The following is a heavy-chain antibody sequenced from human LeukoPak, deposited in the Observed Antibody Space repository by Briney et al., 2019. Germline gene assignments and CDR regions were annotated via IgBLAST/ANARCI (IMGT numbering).Heavy chain of an antibody. Sequence: SETLSLTCTVSGGSISSSSYYWGWIRQPPGKGLEWIGSIYYSGSTYYNPSIKSRVTISVDTSKNQFSLKLSSVTAADTAVYYCARDAMIVVDYFDYWGQGTLVTVSS. CDR3: ARDAMIVVDYFDY. CDR2: IYYSGST. CDR1: GGSISSSSYY. J-gene: IGHJ4*02. D-gene: IGHD3-22*01. V-gene: IGHV4-39*02.